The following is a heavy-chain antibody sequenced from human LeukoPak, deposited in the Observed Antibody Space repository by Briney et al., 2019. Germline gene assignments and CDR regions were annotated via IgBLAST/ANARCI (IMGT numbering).Heavy chain of an antibody. Sequence: GGALRLSCAPSVFTFSSYAMSWVRQAPGKGLEWVSAISGSGDSTYYADSVKGRFTISRDNAKNSLYLQMNSLRAEDTAVYYCARVYSTSYYFDYWGQGTLVTVSS. J-gene: IGHJ4*02. D-gene: IGHD6-6*01. CDR1: VFTFSSYA. CDR2: ISGSGDST. V-gene: IGHV3-23*01. CDR3: ARVYSTSYYFDY.